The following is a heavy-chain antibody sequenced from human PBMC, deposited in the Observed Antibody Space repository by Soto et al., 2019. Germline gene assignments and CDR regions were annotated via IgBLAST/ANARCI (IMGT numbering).Heavy chain of an antibody. Sequence: QVQLVQSGAEVKKPGSSVKVSCKASGGTFSSYTISWVRQAPGQGLEWMGRIIPILGIANYAQKFQGRVKITADKSTSTAYMELSSLRSEDTAVYYCASVLQVNTGAFDYWGQGTLVTVSS. CDR2: IIPILGIA. D-gene: IGHD4-17*01. CDR1: GGTFSSYT. V-gene: IGHV1-69*02. CDR3: ASVLQVNTGAFDY. J-gene: IGHJ4*02.